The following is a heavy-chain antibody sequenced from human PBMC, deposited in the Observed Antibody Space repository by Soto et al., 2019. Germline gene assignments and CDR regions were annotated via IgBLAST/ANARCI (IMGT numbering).Heavy chain of an antibody. D-gene: IGHD3-22*01. CDR2: ISAYNGNT. J-gene: IGHJ5*02. CDR3: ARAEYYYDSSGYYWGWFDP. CDR1: GYTFTSYG. V-gene: IGHV1-18*01. Sequence: ASVKVSCKASGYTFTSYGISWVRQAPGQGLEWMGWISAYNGNTNYAQKLQGRVTMTTDTSTSTAYMELRSLSSDDTAVYYCARAEYYYDSSGYYWGWFDPWGQGTLVTV.